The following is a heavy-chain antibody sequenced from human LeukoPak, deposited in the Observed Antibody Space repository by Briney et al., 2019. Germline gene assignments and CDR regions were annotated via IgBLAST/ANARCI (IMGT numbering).Heavy chain of an antibody. Sequence: SETPSPTCTVSGGSISRRNYYWGWIRPPPGKGLEWVGGIYYSGSTYYNPSLKSRVTISVDTSKNQFSLKLSSVTAADTAVYYCARRPVYYDFWSGYLGSSYGMDVWGQGTTVTVSS. D-gene: IGHD3-3*01. CDR2: IYYSGST. CDR3: ARRPVYYDFWSGYLGSSYGMDV. CDR1: GGSISRRNYY. V-gene: IGHV4-39*01. J-gene: IGHJ6*02.